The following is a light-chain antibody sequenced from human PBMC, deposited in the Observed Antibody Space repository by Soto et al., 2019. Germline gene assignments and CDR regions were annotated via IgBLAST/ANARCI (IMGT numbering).Light chain of an antibody. CDR2: RNN. V-gene: IGLV1-47*01. J-gene: IGLJ2*01. CDR1: SSNIGSNY. CDR3: AAWDDSLSGVV. Sequence: QSVLTQPPSASGTPGQRVTISCSGSSSNIGSNYVYWYQQLPGTAPKLLIYRNNQRPSGVPDRLSGSKSGTSASLAISGPRSEDEADYYCAAWDDSLSGVVFGGGTKLTVL.